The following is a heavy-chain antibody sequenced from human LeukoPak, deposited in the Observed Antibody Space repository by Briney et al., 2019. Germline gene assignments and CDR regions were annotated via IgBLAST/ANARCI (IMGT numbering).Heavy chain of an antibody. CDR3: TRRVPYASRGYYRD. J-gene: IGHJ4*02. CDR1: GVSISTYY. D-gene: IGHD3-22*01. V-gene: IGHV4-59*08. Sequence: SETLSLTCTVSGVSISTYYWSWIRQPPGKGLDWLGYIHYSGSTSYNPSLKSRVTISMDTSKNQFSLKLSSVTAADTAVYYCTRRVPYASRGYYRDWGQGTLVTVSS. CDR2: IHYSGST.